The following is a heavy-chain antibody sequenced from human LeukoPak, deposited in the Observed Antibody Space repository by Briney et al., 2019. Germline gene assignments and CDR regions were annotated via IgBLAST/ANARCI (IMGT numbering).Heavy chain of an antibody. CDR2: TYYRSTWYN. V-gene: IGHV6-1*01. J-gene: IGHJ5*02. D-gene: IGHD2-2*01. Sequence: SQTLSLTCAISGDSVSSNSAAWNWIRQSPSRGLEWLGRTYYRSTWYNDYAVSVRGRITVNPDTSKNQFSLHLNSVTPEDTAVYYCARRLTQYDCFDPWGQGVLVTVSS. CDR3: ARRLTQYDCFDP. CDR1: GDSVSSNSAA.